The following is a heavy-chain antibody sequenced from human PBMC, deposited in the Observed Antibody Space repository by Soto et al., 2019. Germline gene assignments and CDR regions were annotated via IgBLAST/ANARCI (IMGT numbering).Heavy chain of an antibody. CDR2: IYHSGST. CDR3: ARAAMPQRRPYNWFDP. J-gene: IGHJ5*02. V-gene: IGHV4-4*02. CDR1: GVSISSSNW. Sequence: PSETLSLTCAVSGVSISSSNWWSWVRQPPGKGLEWIGEIYHSGSTNYNPSLKSRVTISVDKSKNQFSLKLSSVTAADTAVYYCARAAMPQRRPYNWFDPWGQGTLVTVSS. D-gene: IGHD2-2*01.